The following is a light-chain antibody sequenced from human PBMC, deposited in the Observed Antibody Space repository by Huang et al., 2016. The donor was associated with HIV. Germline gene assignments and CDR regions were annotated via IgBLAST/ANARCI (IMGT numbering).Light chain of an antibody. V-gene: IGKV1-5*03. CDR2: KIS. Sequence: DIQMTQSPSTLSAFVGDRLTTTCRASQNLSSWLAWYQQKPGKAPRLLIYKISSLESGVPSRFGGSGSGTEFTLTISRLQPDDIGTYYCQYGETFGQGSKVEVK. J-gene: IGKJ1*01. CDR1: QNLSSW. CDR3: QYGET.